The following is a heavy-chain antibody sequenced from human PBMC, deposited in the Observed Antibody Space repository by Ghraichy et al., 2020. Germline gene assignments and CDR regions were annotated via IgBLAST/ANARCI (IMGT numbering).Heavy chain of an antibody. J-gene: IGHJ4*02. CDR1: GGSISSSSYY. CDR3: ARLPLGGCSSTSCYPRGYYFDY. CDR2: IYYSGST. Sequence: SENLSLTCTVSGGSISSSSYYWGWIRQPPGKGLEWIGSIYYSGSTYYNPSLKSRVTISVDTSKNQFSLKLSSVTAADTAVYYCARLPLGGCSSTSCYPRGYYFDYWGQGTLVTVSS. V-gene: IGHV4-39*01. D-gene: IGHD2-2*01.